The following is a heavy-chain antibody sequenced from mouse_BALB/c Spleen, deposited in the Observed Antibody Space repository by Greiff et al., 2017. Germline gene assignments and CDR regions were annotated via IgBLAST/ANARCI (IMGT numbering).Heavy chain of an antibody. CDR1: GFPLARYS. D-gene: IGHD1-1*01. V-gene: IGHV2-6-4*01. CDR2: IWGGGST. Sequence: QVQLKESGPGLVAPSQSLSITCTASGFPLARYSVHWVRQPPGKGLEWLGMIWGGGSTDNNSALKSRMSISKDNSKSQDFLKKNSLQTDDTAMYYCARSYYGSSPRWYFDVWGAGTTVTVSS. J-gene: IGHJ1*01. CDR3: ARSYYGSSPRWYFDV.